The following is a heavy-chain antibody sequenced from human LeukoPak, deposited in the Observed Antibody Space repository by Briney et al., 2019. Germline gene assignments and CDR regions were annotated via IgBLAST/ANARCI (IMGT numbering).Heavy chain of an antibody. CDR3: AKDTSIGKYCTNGVCSPFDY. CDR1: GFTFSSYA. J-gene: IGHJ4*02. D-gene: IGHD2-8*01. Sequence: PGGSLRLSCAGSGFTFSSYAMSWVRQAPGQELEWVSAISDSGDYTSYADSVRGRFTISRDNSRNTLYLQMISLRPEDTAVYYCAKDTSIGKYCTNGVCSPFDYWGQGTLVTVSS. CDR2: ISDSGDYT. V-gene: IGHV3-23*01.